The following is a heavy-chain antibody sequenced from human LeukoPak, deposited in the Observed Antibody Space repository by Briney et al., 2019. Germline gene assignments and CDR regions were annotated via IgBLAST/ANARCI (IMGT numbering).Heavy chain of an antibody. D-gene: IGHD2-15*01. CDR1: GFTFSSYW. CDR3: ARFGIQQYCSGGSCYWYYFDY. Sequence: GGSLRLSCAASGFTFSSYWMSWVRQAPGKGLEWVANIKQDGSEKYYVDSVKGRFTISRDNAKNSLYLQMNSLRAEDTAVYYCARFGIQQYCSGGSCYWYYFDYWGQGTLVTVSS. CDR2: IKQDGSEK. J-gene: IGHJ4*02. V-gene: IGHV3-7*01.